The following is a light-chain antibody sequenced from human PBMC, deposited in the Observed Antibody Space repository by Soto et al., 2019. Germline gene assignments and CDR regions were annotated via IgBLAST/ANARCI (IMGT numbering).Light chain of an antibody. V-gene: IGLV1-40*01. CDR2: GNS. J-gene: IGLJ1*01. CDR3: PSYDSSLSAFYV. CDR1: SSNIGAGYD. Sequence: QSARTQPPSASGAPGQRVTISCTGSSSNIGAGYDVHWYQQLPGTAPKLLIYGNSNRPSGVPDRFSGSKSGTSASLAITGLQAEDEADYYCPSYDSSLSAFYVFGTRTKVTVL.